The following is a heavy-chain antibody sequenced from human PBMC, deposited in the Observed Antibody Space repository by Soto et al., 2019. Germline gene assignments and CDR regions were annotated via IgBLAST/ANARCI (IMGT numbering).Heavy chain of an antibody. Sequence: PGGSLRLSCAASGFTFSSYGMHWVRQAPGKGLEWVAVISYDGSNKYYADSVKGRFTISRDNSKNTLYLQMNSLRAEDTAVYYCARGPDRITIFGVVIIGGMDVWGQGTTVTVSS. D-gene: IGHD3-3*01. V-gene: IGHV3-30*03. J-gene: IGHJ6*02. CDR3: ARGPDRITIFGVVIIGGMDV. CDR2: ISYDGSNK. CDR1: GFTFSSYG.